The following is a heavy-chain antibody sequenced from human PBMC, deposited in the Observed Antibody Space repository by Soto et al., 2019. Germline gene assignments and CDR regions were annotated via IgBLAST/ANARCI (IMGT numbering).Heavy chain of an antibody. CDR1: GYTFTSYA. V-gene: IGHV1-3*01. D-gene: IGHD2-15*01. Sequence: QVPLVQSGSEVKKPGASVRLSCKASGYTFTSYAVYWVRQAPGQRLERMGWINPANGDTKYSQKFQDRVIVSRDTSASTAYMDLRSLRSEDTAVYYCARDTGYCSGGSCFLYYMDVWGKGTTVTVSS. CDR3: ARDTGYCSGGSCFLYYMDV. CDR2: INPANGDT. J-gene: IGHJ6*03.